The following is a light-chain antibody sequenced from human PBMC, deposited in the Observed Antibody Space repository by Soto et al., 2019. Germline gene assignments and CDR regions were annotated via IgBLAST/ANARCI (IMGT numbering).Light chain of an antibody. V-gene: IGKV2-28*01. CDR2: LGS. CDR3: IQALQTPFT. CDR1: QSLLHKNGHNY. J-gene: IGKJ5*01. Sequence: DFVMTQSPLSLPVIPGEPASISCRSSQSLLHKNGHNYLDWYLQKPGQSPQLLIYLGSNRASGVPDRFSGSGSGTDFTLKISRVEAEDVGVYYCIQALQTPFTFGQGTRLEIK.